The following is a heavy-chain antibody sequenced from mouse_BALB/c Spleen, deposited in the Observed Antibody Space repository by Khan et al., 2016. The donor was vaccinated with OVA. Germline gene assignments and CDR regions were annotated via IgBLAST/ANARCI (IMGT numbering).Heavy chain of an antibody. Sequence: EVELVESGGDLVKPGGSLKLSCAASGFTFSTYGMSWVRQTPDKRLEWVATVSTGGGYTYYPDSVKGRFTISRDTAKNTPYLQMSSLKSEDTAMFYCARLAYYYYSEGFAYWGQGTLVTVSA. CDR1: GFTFSTYG. D-gene: IGHD1-1*01. V-gene: IGHV5-6*01. CDR3: ARLAYYYYSEGFAY. CDR2: VSTGGGYT. J-gene: IGHJ3*01.